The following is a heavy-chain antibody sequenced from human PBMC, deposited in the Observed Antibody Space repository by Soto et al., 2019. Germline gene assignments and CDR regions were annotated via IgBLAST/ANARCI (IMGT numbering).Heavy chain of an antibody. Sequence: QVQLVESGGGVVQPGRSLRLSCAASGFTFSSYGMHWVRQAPGKGLEWVAVIWYDGSNKYYADSVKGRFTIYRDNSKNTLYLQMNSLRAEDTAVYYCARDFPPTGFDYWGQGTLVTVSS. CDR2: IWYDGSNK. V-gene: IGHV3-33*01. CDR3: ARDFPPTGFDY. J-gene: IGHJ4*02. CDR1: GFTFSSYG.